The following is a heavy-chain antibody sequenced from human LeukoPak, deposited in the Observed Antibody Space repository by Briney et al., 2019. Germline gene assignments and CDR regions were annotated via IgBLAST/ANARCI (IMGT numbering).Heavy chain of an antibody. J-gene: IGHJ4*02. V-gene: IGHV1-2*02. CDR3: AVAPGDY. D-gene: IGHD2-21*01. CDR2: INPNSDYT. CDR1: GYTFTDYY. Sequence: ASVRVSCKASGYTFTDYYIHWVRQAPGQGLEWMGWINPNSDYTFYAQKFQGRVTLTRDTSISTVYMELTSLTSDDTALYYCAVAPGDYWGQGTLVSVSA.